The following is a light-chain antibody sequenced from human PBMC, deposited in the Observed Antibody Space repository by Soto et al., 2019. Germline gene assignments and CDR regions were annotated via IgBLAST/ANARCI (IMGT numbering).Light chain of an antibody. CDR2: GAS. V-gene: IGKV3-20*01. Sequence: EIVLTQSPGTLSLSPGERATLSCRASQSVSSSYLAWYQQKPGQAPRVLIHGASSRATGIPDRFXXXXXGXXXXLXISRLEPEDFAVYFCQQYGNPPPNAFGQGTKVEIK. J-gene: IGKJ2*01. CDR1: QSVSSSY. CDR3: QQYGNPPPNA.